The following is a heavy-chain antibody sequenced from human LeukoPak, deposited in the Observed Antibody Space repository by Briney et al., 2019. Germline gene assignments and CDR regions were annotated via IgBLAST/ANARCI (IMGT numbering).Heavy chain of an antibody. Sequence: VASVKVSCKASGYTFTSYDINWVRQATGQGLEWMGWMNPNSGNTGYAQKFQGRVTMTRNTSISTAYMELSSLRSEDTAVYYCARGPSHQILTGYNAHERTYGPNYYYYGMDVWGQGTTVTVSS. CDR2: MNPNSGNT. CDR1: GYTFTSYD. CDR3: ARGPSHQILTGYNAHERTYGPNYYYYGMDV. J-gene: IGHJ6*02. D-gene: IGHD3-9*01. V-gene: IGHV1-8*01.